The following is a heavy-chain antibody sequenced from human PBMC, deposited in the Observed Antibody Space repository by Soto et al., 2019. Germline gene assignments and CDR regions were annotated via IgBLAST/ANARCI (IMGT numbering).Heavy chain of an antibody. CDR3: ARAYYYDSSGYARNYYGMDV. Sequence: VGSLRFSCAASGFTFSSYSMNWVRQAPGKGLEWVSSISSSSYIYYADSVKGRFTISRDNAKNSLYLQMNSLRAEDTAVYYCARAYYYDSSGYARNYYGMDVWGQGTTVTVSS. D-gene: IGHD3-22*01. J-gene: IGHJ6*02. V-gene: IGHV3-21*01. CDR2: ISSSSYI. CDR1: GFTFSSYS.